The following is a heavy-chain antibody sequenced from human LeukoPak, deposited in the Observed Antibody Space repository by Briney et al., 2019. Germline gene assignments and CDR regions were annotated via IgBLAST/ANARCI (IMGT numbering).Heavy chain of an antibody. CDR3: ARAKQQPEYYYYYYYMDV. J-gene: IGHJ6*03. Sequence: SETLSLTCTVSGGSISSSSYYWGWIRQPPGKGLEWIGSIYYSGSTYYNPSLKSRVTISVATSKNQFSLKLSSVTAADTAVYYCARAKQQPEYYYYYYYMDVWGKGTTVTVSS. CDR1: GGSISSSSYY. CDR2: IYYSGST. D-gene: IGHD1-14*01. V-gene: IGHV4-39*07.